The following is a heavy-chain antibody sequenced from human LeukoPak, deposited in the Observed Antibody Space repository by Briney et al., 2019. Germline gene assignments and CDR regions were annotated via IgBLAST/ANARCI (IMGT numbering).Heavy chain of an antibody. J-gene: IGHJ4*02. D-gene: IGHD3-22*01. CDR1: GYTFTSYA. Sequence: ASVKVSCKASGYTFTSYAMNWVRQAPGQGLEWMGWINPNSGGTNYAQKFQGRVTMTRDTSISTAYMELSRLRSDDTAVYYCARNYYDSSGYYPLVDYWGQGTLVTVSS. CDR3: ARNYYDSSGYYPLVDY. CDR2: INPNSGGT. V-gene: IGHV1-2*02.